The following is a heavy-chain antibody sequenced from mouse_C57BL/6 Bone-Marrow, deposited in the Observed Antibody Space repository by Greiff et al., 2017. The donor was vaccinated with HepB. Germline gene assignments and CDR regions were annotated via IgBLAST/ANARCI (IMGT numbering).Heavy chain of an antibody. CDR1: GYTFTSYW. CDR2: IDPSDSYT. D-gene: IGHD1-1*01. J-gene: IGHJ2*01. CDR3: ASLITTAYYFDY. Sequence: QVQLQQPGAELVMPGASVKLSCKASGYTFTSYWMHWVKQRPGQGLEWIGEIDPSDSYTNYNQKFKGKSTLTVDKSSSTAYMQLSSLTSEDSAVYYCASLITTAYYFDYWGQGATLTVSS. V-gene: IGHV1-69*01.